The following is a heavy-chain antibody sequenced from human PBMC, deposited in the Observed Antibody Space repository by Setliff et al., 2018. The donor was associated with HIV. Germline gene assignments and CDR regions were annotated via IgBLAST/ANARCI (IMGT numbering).Heavy chain of an antibody. J-gene: IGHJ6*02. D-gene: IGHD2-15*01. V-gene: IGHV4-34*01. CDR2: IYYSGST. CDR1: GGSFSGYY. CDR3: AAFPTLGIYYGMDV. Sequence: SETLSLTCAVYGGSFSGYYWSWIRQPPGKGLEWIGTIYYSGSTYYNTSLKSRVTISVDKSKKQFSLKLSSVTAADTAVYYCAAFPTLGIYYGMDVWGQGTTVTV.